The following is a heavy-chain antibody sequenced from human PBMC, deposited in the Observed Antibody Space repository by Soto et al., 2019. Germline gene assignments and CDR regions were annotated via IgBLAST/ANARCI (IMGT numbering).Heavy chain of an antibody. CDR1: GYTFTSYA. CDR2: INAGNGNT. J-gene: IGHJ4*02. V-gene: IGHV1-3*01. D-gene: IGHD6-19*01. Sequence: QVQLVQSGAEVKKPGASVKVSCKASGYTFTSYAMHWVRQAPGQRLEWMGWINAGNGNTKYSQKFQGRVTITRDTSASTAYMERSSLRSDDTAVYYCARVSGIAVAEVWGQGTLVTVSS. CDR3: ARVSGIAVAEV.